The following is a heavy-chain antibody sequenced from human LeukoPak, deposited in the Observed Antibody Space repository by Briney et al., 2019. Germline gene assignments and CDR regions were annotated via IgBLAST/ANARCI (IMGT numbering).Heavy chain of an antibody. CDR1: GFTFSSYE. CDR3: ARESIAVAGAPFDY. CDR2: ISSGSTI. V-gene: IGHV3-48*03. D-gene: IGHD6-19*01. J-gene: IGHJ4*02. Sequence: GGSLRLSCAASGFTFSSYEMNWVRQAPGKGLEWVSYISSGSTIYDADSVKGRFTISRDNAKNSLYLQMNSLRAEDTAVYYCARESIAVAGAPFDYWGQRTLVTVSS.